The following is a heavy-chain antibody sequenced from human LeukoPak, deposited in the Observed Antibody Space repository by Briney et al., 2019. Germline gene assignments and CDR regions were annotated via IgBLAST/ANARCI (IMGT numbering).Heavy chain of an antibody. CDR1: GFTVSSNY. J-gene: IGHJ4*02. V-gene: IGHV3-66*01. D-gene: IGHD3-10*01. CDR3: ARDSRGYYYFDY. CDR2: IYSGGST. Sequence: SEGSLRLSCAASGFTVSSNYMSWVRQAPGKGLEWVSVIYSGGSTYYADSVKGRFTISRDNSKNTLYLQMNSLGAEDTAVYYCARDSRGYYYFDYWGQGTLVTVSS.